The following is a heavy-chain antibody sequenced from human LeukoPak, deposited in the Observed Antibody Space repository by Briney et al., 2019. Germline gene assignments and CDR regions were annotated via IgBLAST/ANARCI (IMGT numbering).Heavy chain of an antibody. CDR3: ARIAQGYSYGENWFDP. CDR1: GGSISSYY. D-gene: IGHD5-18*01. V-gene: IGHV4-59*01. J-gene: IGHJ5*02. Sequence: SETLSLTCTVSGGSISSYYWSWIRQPAGKGLEWIGYIYYSGSTNYNPSLKSRVTISVDTSRNPFSLKLSSVTAADTAVYYCARIAQGYSYGENWFDPWGQGTLVTVSS. CDR2: IYYSGST.